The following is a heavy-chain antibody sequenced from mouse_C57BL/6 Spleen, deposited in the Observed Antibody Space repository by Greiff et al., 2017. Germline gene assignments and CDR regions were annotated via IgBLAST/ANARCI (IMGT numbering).Heavy chain of an antibody. J-gene: IGHJ2*01. CDR2: IDPENGDT. V-gene: IGHV14-4*01. CDR1: GFNIKDDY. CDR3: TTSTGTHDY. Sequence: VQLQQSGAELVRPGASVKLSCTASGFNIKDDYMHWVKQRPEQGLEWIGWIDPENGDTEYASKFQGKATITADTSSNPAYLQLSSLTSEDTAVYYCTTSTGTHDYWGQGTTLTVSS. D-gene: IGHD4-1*02.